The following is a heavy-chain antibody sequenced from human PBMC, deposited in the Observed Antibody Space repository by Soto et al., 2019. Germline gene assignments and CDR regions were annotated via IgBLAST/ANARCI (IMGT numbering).Heavy chain of an antibody. CDR1: GGSISSYY. J-gene: IGHJ4*02. D-gene: IGHD3-10*01. Sequence: QVQLQESGPGLVKPSETLSLTCTVSGGSISSYYWSWIRQPPGQGLEWIGYIYYSWSTNYNPSLKSRVTISVNTSKNQFSLKLNSMTSADTAVYYGARHNYGSGSTYFDYWGQGTLVTVSS. V-gene: IGHV4-59*08. CDR3: ARHNYGSGSTYFDY. CDR2: IYYSWST.